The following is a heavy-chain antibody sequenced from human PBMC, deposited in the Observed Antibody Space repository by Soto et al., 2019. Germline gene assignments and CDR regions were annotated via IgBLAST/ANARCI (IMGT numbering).Heavy chain of an antibody. CDR2: IYYSGST. J-gene: IGHJ3*02. Sequence: SETLSLTCTVSGGSISSGGYYWSWIRQHPGKGLEWIGYIYYSGSTYYNPSLKSRVTISVDTSKNQSSLKLTSVTAADTAVYYCAREPYSRGYYSGGGDAFDIWGQGTMVTVSS. CDR1: GGSISSGGYY. D-gene: IGHD3-22*01. V-gene: IGHV4-31*03. CDR3: AREPYSRGYYSGGGDAFDI.